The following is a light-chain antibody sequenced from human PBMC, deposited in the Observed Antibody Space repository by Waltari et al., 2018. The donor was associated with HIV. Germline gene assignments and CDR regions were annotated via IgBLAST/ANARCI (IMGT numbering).Light chain of an antibody. Sequence: QVVVTQEPSLSVSPGGTVTVTCSSVTGSVSRTHYAHWIQLKPGQPPRKLIYDTEKRHPWTAGRFAGSLIGGRAALMLAGALPEDEADYYCLLSYSGVRVFGGGTKLTV. CDR3: LLSYSGVRV. V-gene: IGLV7-46*01. J-gene: IGLJ3*02. CDR1: TGSVSRTHY. CDR2: DTE.